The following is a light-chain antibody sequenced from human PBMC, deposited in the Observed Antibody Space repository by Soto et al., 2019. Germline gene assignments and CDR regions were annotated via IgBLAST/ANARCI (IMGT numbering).Light chain of an antibody. J-gene: IGKJ2*01. CDR1: QSVGSN. V-gene: IGKV3-15*01. Sequence: EIVMTQSPATLSVSPGERATLSCRASQSVGSNLAWYQQKPGQAPRLLIYGASTRAPGIPARFSGSGSGTEFTLTVSSLQSEDFVVYYCQQYNNWPRTFGQGTKLEI. CDR2: GAS. CDR3: QQYNNWPRT.